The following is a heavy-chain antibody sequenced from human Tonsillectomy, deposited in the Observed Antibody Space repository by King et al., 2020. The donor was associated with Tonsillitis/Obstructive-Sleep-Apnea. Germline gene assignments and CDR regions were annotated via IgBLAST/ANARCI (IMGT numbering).Heavy chain of an antibody. CDR2: LKSKTDGGTT. Sequence: VQLVESGGGLVKPGGSLRLSCVASGFAFNKAWMNWVRQAPGKGLEWVGRLKSKTDGGTTDYAAPVKGRFTIPRDDSKNTLYLQMNSLKIEDTAVYYCTTRCGEYCRGGACYSGLDVWGQGTAVTVSS. V-gene: IGHV3-15*07. CDR1: GFAFNKAW. CDR3: TTRCGEYCRGGACYSGLDV. D-gene: IGHD2-15*01. J-gene: IGHJ6*02.